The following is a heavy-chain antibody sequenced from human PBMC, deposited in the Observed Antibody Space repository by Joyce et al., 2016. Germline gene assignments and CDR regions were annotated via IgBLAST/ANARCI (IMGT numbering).Heavy chain of an antibody. CDR3: AKPRVLVAAAGYYFDS. D-gene: IGHD3-16*02. J-gene: IGHJ4*02. CDR2: ISASGRNT. CDR1: GFTFSDYA. Sequence: EVQLSESGGGLVQPGGSLRLSCAASGFTFSDYAMTWFRQAPGKGPEWVSLISASGRNTYCAGSVKGRFTIARDNSMNTLYLQMDSLRAEDTAIYYCAKPRVLVAAAGYYFDSWGQGILVTVSS. V-gene: IGHV3-23*01.